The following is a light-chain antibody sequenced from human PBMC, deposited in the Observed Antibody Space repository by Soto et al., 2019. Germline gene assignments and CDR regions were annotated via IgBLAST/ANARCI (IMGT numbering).Light chain of an antibody. V-gene: IGKV3-15*01. CDR3: QKYHNWPLT. CDR1: QSISSN. CDR2: SAS. Sequence: EILMTQSPATLSVSPGERATLSCRASQSISSNLAWYQQKPGQAPRLLIQSASTRATGIPARFSGSGSGTDFTLTISSLQSEDLAVYYCQKYHNWPLTFGGGTKVAIK. J-gene: IGKJ4*01.